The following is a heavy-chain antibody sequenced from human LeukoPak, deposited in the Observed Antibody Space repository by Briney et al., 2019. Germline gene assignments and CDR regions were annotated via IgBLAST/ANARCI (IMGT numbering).Heavy chain of an antibody. D-gene: IGHD2-2*01. V-gene: IGHV4-59*01. CDR2: VYYNGKT. Sequence: IGYVYYNGKTSYNPSLESRVTISVDTSKNQFSLTVNSVTAADTAVYYCARSAAGHQYYFDYWGQGTPVTVSS. J-gene: IGHJ4*02. CDR3: ARSAAGHQYYFDY.